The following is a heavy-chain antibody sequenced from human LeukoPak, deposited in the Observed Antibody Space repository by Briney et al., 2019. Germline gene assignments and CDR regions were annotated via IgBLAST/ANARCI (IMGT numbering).Heavy chain of an antibody. V-gene: IGHV3-30*02. Sequence: QAGGSLRLSCAASGFTFSSYGMHWVRQAPGKGLEWVAFIRYDGSNKYYADSVKGRFTISRDNSKNTLFLQMTSLRVEDTAVYYCAKFKGYCTSTSCSGLYYFGYWGQGTLVTVSS. CDR3: AKFKGYCTSTSCSGLYYFGY. CDR2: IRYDGSNK. D-gene: IGHD2-2*01. CDR1: GFTFSSYG. J-gene: IGHJ4*02.